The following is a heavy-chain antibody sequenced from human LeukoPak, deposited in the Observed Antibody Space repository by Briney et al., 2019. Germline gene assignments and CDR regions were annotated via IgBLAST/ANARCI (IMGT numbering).Heavy chain of an antibody. J-gene: IGHJ6*03. CDR3: ARLMVRGSYYYYMDV. V-gene: IGHV3-23*01. D-gene: IGHD3-10*01. Sequence: GGSLRLSCAASGFTFSNYAMIWVRQAPGKGLEWVSGISVSGANTYYADSVKGRFTISRDNAKNSLYLQMNSLRAEDTAVYYCARLMVRGSYYYYMDVWGKGTTVTVSS. CDR1: GFTFSNYA. CDR2: ISVSGANT.